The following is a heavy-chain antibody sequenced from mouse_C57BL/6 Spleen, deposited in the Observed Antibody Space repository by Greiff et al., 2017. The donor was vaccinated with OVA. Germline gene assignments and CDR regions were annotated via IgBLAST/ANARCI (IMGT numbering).Heavy chain of an antibody. J-gene: IGHJ4*01. CDR3: ARDYGTEAMDY. Sequence: VKLQQPGAELVMPGASVKLSCKASGYTFTSYWMHWVKQRPGQGLEWIGEIDPSDSYTNYNQKFKGKSTLTVDKSSSTAYMQLSSLTSEDSAVYYCARDYGTEAMDYWGQGTSVTVSS. D-gene: IGHD1-1*01. CDR1: GYTFTSYW. V-gene: IGHV1-69*01. CDR2: IDPSDSYT.